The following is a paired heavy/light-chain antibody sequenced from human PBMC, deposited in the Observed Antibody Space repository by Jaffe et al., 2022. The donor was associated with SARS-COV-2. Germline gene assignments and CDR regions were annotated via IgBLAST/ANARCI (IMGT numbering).Light chain of an antibody. CDR3: QQYQNVFT. V-gene: IGKV1-33*01. Sequence: DIQMTQSPSSLSASVGDRVTITCQASQDIYKYLNWYQQKPGKAPKLLIYDASNLEVGAPSRFSGSGSGTDFTFTISSLQPEDIATYYCQQYQNVFTFGPGTKVDIK. CDR1: QDIYKY. CDR2: DAS. J-gene: IGKJ3*01.
Heavy chain of an antibody. CDR2: IYSGGSI. Sequence: EVHLVESGGGLAQPGGSLRLSCAASGFIVSKNYINWVRQAPGKGLEWVSVIYSGGSIYYADSVKGRFTISRDNSKNTVYLQMNSLREEDSALYYCASGPSDGPPRYWGQGTLVIVSS. J-gene: IGHJ4*02. D-gene: IGHD5-18*01. CDR1: GFIVSKNY. CDR3: ASGPSDGPPRY. V-gene: IGHV3-66*02.